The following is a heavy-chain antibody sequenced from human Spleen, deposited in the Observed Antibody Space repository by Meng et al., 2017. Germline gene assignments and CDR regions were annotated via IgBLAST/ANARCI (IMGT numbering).Heavy chain of an antibody. CDR1: GFTFSTYT. Sequence: GESLKISCAASGFTFSTYTMNWVRQAPGKGLEWVSSISISGETTRYADSVKGRFTGSRDNSRSTLHLQMNSLRAEDTAIYYCAKEIRPIDYWGQGTLVTVSS. J-gene: IGHJ4*02. V-gene: IGHV3-23*01. CDR3: AKEIRPIDY. CDR2: ISISGETT.